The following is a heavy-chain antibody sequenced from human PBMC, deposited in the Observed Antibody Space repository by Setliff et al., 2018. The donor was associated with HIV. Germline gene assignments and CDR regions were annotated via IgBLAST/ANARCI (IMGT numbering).Heavy chain of an antibody. D-gene: IGHD3-3*01. CDR3: ARIFGDQGYYYGMDV. V-gene: IGHV4-59*01. Sequence: ASETLSLTCTVSGGSISSYYWSWIRQPPGKGLEWIGYIYYSGSTNYNPSLKSRVTISVDTSKNQFSLKLSSAIAADTAVYYCARIFGDQGYYYGMDVWGQGTTVTVSS. CDR2: IYYSGST. CDR1: GGSISSYY. J-gene: IGHJ6*02.